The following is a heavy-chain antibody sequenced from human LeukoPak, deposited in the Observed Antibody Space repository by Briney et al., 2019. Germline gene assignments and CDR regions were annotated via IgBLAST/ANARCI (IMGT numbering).Heavy chain of an antibody. CDR3: ARDQYSYGYEFDY. CDR1: GFTFSSYS. Sequence: GGSLRLSCAASGFTFSSYSMNWVRQAAGKGLEWVSSISSSSSYIYYADSVKGRFTISRDNAKNSLYLQMNSLRAEDTAVYYCARDQYSYGYEFDYWGQGTLVTVSS. V-gene: IGHV3-21*01. CDR2: ISSSSSYI. J-gene: IGHJ4*02. D-gene: IGHD5-18*01.